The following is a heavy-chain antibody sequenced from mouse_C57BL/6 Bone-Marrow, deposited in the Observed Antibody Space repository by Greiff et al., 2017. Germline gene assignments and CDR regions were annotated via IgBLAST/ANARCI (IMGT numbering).Heavy chain of an antibody. CDR3: ARVPPDY. J-gene: IGHJ2*01. V-gene: IGHV5-16*01. Sequence: EVMLVESEGGLVQPGSSMKLSCTASGFTFSDYYMAWVRQVPEKGLEWVANINYDGSSTYYLDSLKSRFIISRDNAKNILYLQMSSLKSEDTATYYCARVPPDYWGQGTTRPVSS. CDR1: GFTFSDYY. CDR2: INYDGSST.